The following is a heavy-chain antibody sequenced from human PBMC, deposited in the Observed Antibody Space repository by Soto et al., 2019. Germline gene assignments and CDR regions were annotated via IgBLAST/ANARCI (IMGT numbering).Heavy chain of an antibody. CDR3: ARHEEYYFDSRGSHWFDP. CDR1: GGSISGYY. D-gene: IGHD3-22*01. CDR2: IYYSGST. V-gene: IGHV4-59*08. J-gene: IGHJ5*02. Sequence: ETLSLTCTVSGGSISGYYWSWIRQPPGKGLEWIGNIYYSGSTNYNPSLKSRVTISVDTSKNQFSLKLSSVTAADTAVYYCARHEEYYFDSRGSHWFDPWGQGTLVTVSS.